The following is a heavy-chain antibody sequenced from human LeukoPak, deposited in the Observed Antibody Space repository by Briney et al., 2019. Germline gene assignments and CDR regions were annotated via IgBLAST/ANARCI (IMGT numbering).Heavy chain of an antibody. CDR3: ARDRDTPPQRDFDY. CDR1: GFTFSSYS. D-gene: IGHD5-18*01. Sequence: GGSLRLSCAASGFTFSSYSMNWVRQAPGKGLEWVSSISSSSSYIYYADSVKGRFIISRDNAKNSLYLQMNSLRAEDTAVYYCARDRDTPPQRDFDYWGQGTLVTVSS. J-gene: IGHJ4*02. CDR2: ISSSSSYI. V-gene: IGHV3-21*01.